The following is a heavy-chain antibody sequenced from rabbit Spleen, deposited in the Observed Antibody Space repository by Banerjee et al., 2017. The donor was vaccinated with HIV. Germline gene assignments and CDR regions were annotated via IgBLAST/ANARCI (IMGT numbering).Heavy chain of an antibody. J-gene: IGHJ4*01. V-gene: IGHV1S45*01. CDR1: GFTISSSYW. CDR2: IYAGSGSA. Sequence: QEQLEESGGDLVKPEGSLTLTCTASGFTISSSYWICWVRQAPGKGLEWIGCIYAGSGSAYYASWAKGRFTISKTSSTTMTLQMTSLTAADTATYFCARQSNGDRGYVDIPLNLWGPGTLVTVS. D-gene: IGHD7-1*01. CDR3: ARQSNGDRGYVDIPLNL.